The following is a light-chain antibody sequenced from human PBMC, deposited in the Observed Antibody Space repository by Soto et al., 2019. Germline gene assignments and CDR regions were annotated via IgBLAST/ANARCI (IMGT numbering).Light chain of an antibody. CDR3: QQYGSSPQT. V-gene: IGKV3-20*01. Sequence: EIVLTQSPGTLSLSPGERATLSCRASQSVRSSYLAWYQQKPGQAPRLLIYGASSRATGIPERFSGSASGTDFTLTISRLEPEDFAVYYCQQYGSSPQTFGQGTKVDIK. J-gene: IGKJ1*01. CDR2: GAS. CDR1: QSVRSSY.